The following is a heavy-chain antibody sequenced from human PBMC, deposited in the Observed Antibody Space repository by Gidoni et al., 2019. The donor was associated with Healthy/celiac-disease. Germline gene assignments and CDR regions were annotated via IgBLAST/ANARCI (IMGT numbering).Heavy chain of an antibody. Sequence: QVQLQQWGAGPLKPSETLSLTCAVYGGSFSGYYWSGIRQPPGKGLGWSGEINHSGSTNYNPTLKSQVTISVDTSKNQFSLKLSAVTAADTAVYYCASGTIFGVVTFDYWGQGTLVTVSS. D-gene: IGHD3-3*01. CDR1: GGSFSGYY. J-gene: IGHJ4*02. CDR2: INHSGST. CDR3: ASGTIFGVVTFDY. V-gene: IGHV4-34*01.